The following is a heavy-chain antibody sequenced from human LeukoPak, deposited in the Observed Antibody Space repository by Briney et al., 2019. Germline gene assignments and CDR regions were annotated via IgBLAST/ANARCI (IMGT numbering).Heavy chain of an antibody. CDR2: IYYSGST. Sequence: PSETLSLTCTVSGGSISSSSYYWGWIRQPPGKGLEWIGSIYYSGSTYYNPSLKSRVTISVDTSKNQFSLKLSSVTAADTAVYYCVDSGHDGTFDYWGQGTLVTVSS. D-gene: IGHD5-12*01. V-gene: IGHV4-39*07. J-gene: IGHJ4*02. CDR3: VDSGHDGTFDY. CDR1: GGSISSSSYY.